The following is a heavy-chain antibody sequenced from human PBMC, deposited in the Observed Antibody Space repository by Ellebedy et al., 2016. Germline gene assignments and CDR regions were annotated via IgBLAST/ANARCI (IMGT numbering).Heavy chain of an antibody. CDR1: GFTFRSYA. CDR2: TSGGGGST. J-gene: IGHJ6*02. D-gene: IGHD1-1*01. V-gene: IGHV3-23*01. CDR3: ARDGTYYGMDV. Sequence: GGSLRLXXAASGFTFRSYAMAWVRQPPGKGLEWVSATSGGGGSTDYADSVKGRFTISRENAKNSLYLQMNSLRAEDTAVYYCARDGTYYGMDVWGQGTTVTVSS.